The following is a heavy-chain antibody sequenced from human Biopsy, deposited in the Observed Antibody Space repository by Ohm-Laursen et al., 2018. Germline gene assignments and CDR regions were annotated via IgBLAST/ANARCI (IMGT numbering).Heavy chain of an antibody. V-gene: IGHV4-61*03. CDR2: IYSGGNI. J-gene: IGHJ4*02. D-gene: IGHD6-19*01. CDR1: GDSLTSGPEN. CDR3: ARGMRSSGWPYFDS. Sequence: GTLSLTCTVSGDSLTSGPENWSWIRQSPGQGLEYIGFIYSGGNINYNPSLKNRVTMSVDTSKSHFSLRLRSVTPADTAIYYCARGMRSSGWPYFDSWGQGTLVTVSS.